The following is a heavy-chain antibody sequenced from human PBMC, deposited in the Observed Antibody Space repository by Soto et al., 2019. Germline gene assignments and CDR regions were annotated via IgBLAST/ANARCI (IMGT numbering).Heavy chain of an antibody. Sequence: QVQLQESGPRLVKPSETLSLTCTVSDDFISSYYWNWIRQPAGKGLEWIGRVSTNGATNYKPSLESRVTMSVDTSKNQFSLKLTSVTAADTAVYFCARADYEILTGSYAMDVWGQGTTVTVSS. CDR2: VSTNGAT. J-gene: IGHJ6*02. D-gene: IGHD3-9*01. CDR1: DDFISSYY. CDR3: ARADYEILTGSYAMDV. V-gene: IGHV4-4*07.